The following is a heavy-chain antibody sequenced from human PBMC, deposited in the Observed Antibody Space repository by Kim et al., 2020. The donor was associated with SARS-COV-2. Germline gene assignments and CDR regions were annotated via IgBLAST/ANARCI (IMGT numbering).Heavy chain of an antibody. Sequence: SETLSLTCTVSGGSISSSSYYWGWIRQPPGKGLEWIGSIYYSGSTYYNPSLKSRVTISVDTSKNQFSLKLSSVTAADTAVYYCARHPGRYFDWVRFDYWGQGTLVTVSS. CDR3: ARHPGRYFDWVRFDY. D-gene: IGHD3-9*01. J-gene: IGHJ4*02. V-gene: IGHV4-39*01. CDR1: GGSISSSSYY. CDR2: IYYSGST.